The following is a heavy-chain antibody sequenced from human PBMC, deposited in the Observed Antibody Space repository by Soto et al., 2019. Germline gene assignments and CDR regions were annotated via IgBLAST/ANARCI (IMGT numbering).Heavy chain of an antibody. V-gene: IGHV1-69*13. J-gene: IGHJ6*02. CDR1: GGTFSSYA. Sequence: ASVKVSCKASGGTFSSYAISWVRQAPGQGLEWMGGIIPIFGTANYAQKFQGRVTITADESTSTAYMELSSLRSEDTAVYYCARQAREDIVLVPAAMGYYYYGMDVWGQGTTVTVSS. CDR3: ARQAREDIVLVPAAMGYYYYGMDV. D-gene: IGHD2-2*01. CDR2: IIPIFGTA.